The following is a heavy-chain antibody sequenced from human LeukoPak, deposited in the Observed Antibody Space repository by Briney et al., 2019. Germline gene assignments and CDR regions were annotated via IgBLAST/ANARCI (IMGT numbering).Heavy chain of an antibody. D-gene: IGHD1-26*01. CDR3: VKDLGRYRNNCFDY. CDR2: ISGSGGGT. CDR1: GFTFSSYT. Sequence: GGSLRLSCAASGFTFSSYTMSWVRRAPEKGLEWVSTISGSGGGTYYADSVKGRFTISRDDSKNTLYLQMNSLRAEDTAVYYCVKDLGRYRNNCFDYWGQGTLVTVSS. J-gene: IGHJ4*02. V-gene: IGHV3-23*01.